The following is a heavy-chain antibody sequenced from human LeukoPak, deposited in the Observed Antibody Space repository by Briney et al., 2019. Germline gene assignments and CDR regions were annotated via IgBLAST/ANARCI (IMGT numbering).Heavy chain of an antibody. CDR3: ARDGPRGYCSGGSCSTYFDY. CDR2: IYYSGST. Sequence: PSETLSLTCTVSGGSISSYYWSWIRQPPGKGLECIGYIYYSGSTNYNPSLKSRVTISVDTSKNQFSLKLSSVTAADTAVYYCARDGPRGYCSGGSCSTYFDYWGQGTLVTVSS. J-gene: IGHJ4*02. V-gene: IGHV4-59*01. D-gene: IGHD2-15*01. CDR1: GGSISSYY.